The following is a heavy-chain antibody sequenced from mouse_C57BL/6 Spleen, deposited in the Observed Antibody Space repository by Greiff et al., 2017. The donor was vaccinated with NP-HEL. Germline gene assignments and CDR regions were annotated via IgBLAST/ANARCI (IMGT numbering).Heavy chain of an antibody. CDR1: GYAFSSYW. CDR3: ASLYYDYSYYFDY. V-gene: IGHV1-80*01. Sequence: VQLQESGAELVKPGASVKISCKASGYAFSSYWMNWVKQRPGKGLEWIGQIYPGDGDTNYNGKFKGKATLTADKSSSTAYMQPSSLTSEDSAVYFCASLYYDYSYYFDYWGQGTTLTVSS. CDR2: IYPGDGDT. D-gene: IGHD2-4*01. J-gene: IGHJ2*01.